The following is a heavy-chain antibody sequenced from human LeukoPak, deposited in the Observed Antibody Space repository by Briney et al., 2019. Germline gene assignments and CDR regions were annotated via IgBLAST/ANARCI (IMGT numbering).Heavy chain of an antibody. D-gene: IGHD3-3*01. J-gene: IGHJ4*02. CDR1: GLTFSMYW. Sequence: GGSLRLSCAASGLTFSMYWMSWVRQAPGKGLEWVANIKPDGSQKYYVDSVKGRFTISRDNSKNTLYLQMNSLRAEDTAVYYCAKAFPSYYDFWSGYQRFDYWGQGTLVTVSS. CDR3: AKAFPSYYDFWSGYQRFDY. CDR2: IKPDGSQK. V-gene: IGHV3-7*01.